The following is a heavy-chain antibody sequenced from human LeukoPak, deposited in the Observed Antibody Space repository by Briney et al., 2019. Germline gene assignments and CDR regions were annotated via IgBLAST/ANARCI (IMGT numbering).Heavy chain of an antibody. CDR2: IFPSGGEI. D-gene: IGHD5-18*01. CDR3: ARDNNSYGSYYYYYYMDV. V-gene: IGHV3-23*01. J-gene: IGHJ6*03. CDR1: GFTFSTFA. Sequence: GGSLRLSCAASGFTFSTFAMIWVRQPPGKGLEWVSSIFPSGGEIHYADSVRGRFTISRDNSKSTLSLQMNSLRAEDTAVYYCARDNNSYGSYYYYYYMDVWGKGTTVTVSS.